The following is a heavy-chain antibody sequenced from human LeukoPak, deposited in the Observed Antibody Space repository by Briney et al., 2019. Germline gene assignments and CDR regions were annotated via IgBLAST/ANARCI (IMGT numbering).Heavy chain of an antibody. CDR2: INSDGSST. V-gene: IGHV3-74*01. CDR3: VRDFPNSKPRFDW. D-gene: IGHD3-9*01. CDR1: GFTFSSYW. J-gene: IGHJ4*02. Sequence: GGSLRLSCAASGFTFSSYWMHWVRHAPGKGLVWVSRINSDGSSTNYADSVKGRFTISRDNAKNTLHLQMNSLRAEDTAVYFCVRDFPNSKPRFDWWGQGTLVTVSS.